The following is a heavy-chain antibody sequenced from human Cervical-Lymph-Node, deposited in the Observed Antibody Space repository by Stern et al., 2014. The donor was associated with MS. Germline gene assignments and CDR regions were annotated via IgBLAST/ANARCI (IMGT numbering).Heavy chain of an antibody. CDR1: GGSISSDNYY. J-gene: IGHJ6*02. CDR2: IYYSGTT. Sequence: VQLEESGPGLVKPSQTLSLTCTVSGGSISSDNYYWTWIRQHPGKGLEWIGHIYYSGTTYYNPSLKSRVSITVDTSQNLFSLRLSSVTAADTAVYYCAGDHFTTSLDVWGHGTTVTVS. CDR3: AGDHFTTSLDV. V-gene: IGHV4-31*03. D-gene: IGHD3-22*01.